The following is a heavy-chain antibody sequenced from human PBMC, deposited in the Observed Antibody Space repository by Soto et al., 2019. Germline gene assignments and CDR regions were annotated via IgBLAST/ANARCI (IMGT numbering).Heavy chain of an antibody. CDR1: GYTFTGYY. CDR2: INPNSGGT. J-gene: IGHJ6*02. D-gene: IGHD3-10*01. Sequence: GASVKVSCKASGYTFTGYYMHWVRQAPGQGLEWMGWINPNSGGTNYAQKFQGRVTMTRDTSISTAYMELSRLRSDDTAVYYCARDSVVRGDYYYYYGMDVWGQGTTVTVSS. V-gene: IGHV1-2*02. CDR3: ARDSVVRGDYYYYYGMDV.